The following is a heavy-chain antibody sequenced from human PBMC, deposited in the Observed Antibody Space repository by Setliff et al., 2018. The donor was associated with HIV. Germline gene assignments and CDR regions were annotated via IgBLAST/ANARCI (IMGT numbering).Heavy chain of an antibody. Sequence: VASVKVSCKASDYSFSSYGINWLREAPGEGLEWEGWISGYNGATEYARNVQDRITLTTDPSTSTAYLDLRSLRSDDTAIYYCARTPVSFPGAHTTFYFYYMDIWGKGTTVTVSS. J-gene: IGHJ6*03. V-gene: IGHV1-18*01. D-gene: IGHD1-26*01. CDR2: ISGYNGAT. CDR1: DYSFSSYG. CDR3: ARTPVSFPGAHTTFYFYYMDI.